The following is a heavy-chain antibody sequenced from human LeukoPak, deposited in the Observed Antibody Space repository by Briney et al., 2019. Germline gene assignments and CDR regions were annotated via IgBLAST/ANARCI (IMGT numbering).Heavy chain of an antibody. CDR1: GFTVSNNY. CDR3: ARVPNYDFWSGYLDY. V-gene: IGHV3-66*02. CDR2: IYSGGST. J-gene: IGHJ4*02. Sequence: PGGSLRLSCAASGFTVSNNYMSWVRQAPGKGLEWVSVIYSGGSTYYADSVKGRFTIYRDKSKNTLYLQMNSLRAEDTAVYYCARVPNYDFWSGYLDYWGQGSLVTVSS. D-gene: IGHD3-3*01.